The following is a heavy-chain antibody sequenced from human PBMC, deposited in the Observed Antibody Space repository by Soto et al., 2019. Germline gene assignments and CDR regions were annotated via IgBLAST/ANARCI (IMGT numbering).Heavy chain of an antibody. V-gene: IGHV3-11*01. J-gene: IGHJ3*02. CDR1: GFTFSNYY. CDR3: ARCLLGVGDPFDI. D-gene: IGHD2-15*01. CDR2: ISDSGSVT. Sequence: QVQLVDSGGGLVNPGGSLRLSCAASGFTFSNYYMTWIRQAPGKGLEWISYISDSGSVTYYADSVQGRFSISRDNAKNSLFLEMNDLRVDDTAVYYCARCLLGVGDPFDIWGQGTMVTVSS.